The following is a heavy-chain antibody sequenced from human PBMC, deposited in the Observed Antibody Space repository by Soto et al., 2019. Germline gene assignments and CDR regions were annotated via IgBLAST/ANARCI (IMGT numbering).Heavy chain of an antibody. J-gene: IGHJ5*02. CDR3: AKYYYSSGSNWFEP. CDR2: ISGSDGRT. V-gene: IGHV3-23*01. D-gene: IGHD3-10*01. CDR1: GFSLSIND. Sequence: EVQLLESGGGLVQPGGSLRLSCAASGFSLSINDMSWVRQAPGKGLEWVSSISGSDGRTYYADSVKGRFTISRDSSKNTLYLQMSSLRFEDTAVYYCAKYYYSSGSNWFEPWGRGTLVTVSS.